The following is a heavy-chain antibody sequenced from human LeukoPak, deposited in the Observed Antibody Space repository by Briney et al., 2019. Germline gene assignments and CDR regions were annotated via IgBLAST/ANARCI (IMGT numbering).Heavy chain of an antibody. Sequence: GESLKISCKGSGYSFTSYWIGWVRQMPGKGLEWMGIIYPADSNTKYSPSFQGQVTISADKSTNTAYLQWSSLKASDTAMYYCARHSGSWGYWGQGTLVTVSS. CDR3: ARHSGSWGY. V-gene: IGHV5-51*01. CDR1: GYSFTSYW. CDR2: IYPADSNT. D-gene: IGHD3-10*01. J-gene: IGHJ4*02.